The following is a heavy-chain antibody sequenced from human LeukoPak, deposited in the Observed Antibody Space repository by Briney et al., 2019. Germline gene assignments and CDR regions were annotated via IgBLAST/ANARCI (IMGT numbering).Heavy chain of an antibody. V-gene: IGHV4-39*01. CDR3: ARQGDSTGWSENWFDP. Sequence: SETLSLTCTLSGGSIRSSSYYWGWIRQPPGKGLEWIGSMYYSGRTYSNPSLKSRVTISVDTSKNQFSLKLSSVTAADTAVYYCARQGDSTGWSENWFDPWGQGSLVTVSP. D-gene: IGHD6-19*01. CDR2: MYYSGRT. J-gene: IGHJ5*02. CDR1: GGSIRSSSYY.